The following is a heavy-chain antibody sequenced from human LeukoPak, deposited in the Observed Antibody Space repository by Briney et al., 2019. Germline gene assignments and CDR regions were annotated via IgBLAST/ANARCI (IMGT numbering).Heavy chain of an antibody. J-gene: IGHJ4*02. CDR1: GFTFSSYA. Sequence: GGSLRLSCAASGFTFSSYAMSWVRQAPGKGRECVSAISGSGGSTYYADSVKGRFTISRDNSKNTLYLQMNSLRAEDTAVYYCAKDLYSSSWSYFDYWGQGTLVTVSS. CDR2: ISGSGGST. V-gene: IGHV3-23*01. CDR3: AKDLYSSSWSYFDY. D-gene: IGHD6-13*01.